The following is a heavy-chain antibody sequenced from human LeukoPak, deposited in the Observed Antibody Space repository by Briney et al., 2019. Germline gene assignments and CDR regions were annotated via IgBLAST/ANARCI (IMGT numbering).Heavy chain of an antibody. CDR3: ARDGAVAGTAYPEY. V-gene: IGHV1-2*02. CDR1: GYTFTGYY. CDR2: INPNSGGT. Sequence: GASVKVSCKASGYTFTGYYIHWVRQAPGQGLEWMGWINPNSGGTKYAQKFQGRVTMTRDTSISTAYMKLSSLTSDDTALYYCARDGAVAGTAYPEYWGQGTLVTVSS. J-gene: IGHJ4*02. D-gene: IGHD6-19*01.